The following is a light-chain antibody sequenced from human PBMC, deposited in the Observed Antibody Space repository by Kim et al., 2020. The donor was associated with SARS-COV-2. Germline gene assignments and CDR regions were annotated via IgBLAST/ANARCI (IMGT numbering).Light chain of an antibody. J-gene: IGKJ5*01. CDR3: LQHSTYPIT. CDR1: QDIRND. CDR2: GAS. Sequence: ASVRDRVTITCRASQDIRNDLGWYQPNPGRAPTRLIYGASSLQSGVPSRFSGSGSGTEFTLTISSVQPEDFATYFCLQHSTYPITFGQGTRLEIK. V-gene: IGKV1-17*01.